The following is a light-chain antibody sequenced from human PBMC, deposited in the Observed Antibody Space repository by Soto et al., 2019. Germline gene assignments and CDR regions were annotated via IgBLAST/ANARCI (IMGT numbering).Light chain of an antibody. CDR2: DVS. CDR3: SSYTSSSTLV. J-gene: IGLJ1*01. Sequence: HCVLTKAASVYGVPGQSISISCTGTSSDGGGYNYVSWYQQHPGKAPILMIYDVSNRPSGVSNCFSGSKSGNTASLTISGLQAEDEADYYCSSYTSSSTLVFGTGTKVTAL. CDR1: SSDGGGYNY. V-gene: IGLV2-14*01.